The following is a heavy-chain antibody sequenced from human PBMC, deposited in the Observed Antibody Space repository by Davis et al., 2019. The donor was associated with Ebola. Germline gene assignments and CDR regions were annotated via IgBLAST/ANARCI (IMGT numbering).Heavy chain of an antibody. D-gene: IGHD3-3*01. CDR1: GFAFSSYG. Sequence: PGGSLRLSCAASGFAFSSYGMHWVRQAPGKGLEWVAVISYDGSNKYYADSVKGRFTISRDNSNNTLYLQMNSLRAEDTAVYYCAKDLTFWRGCMDVWGQGTTVTVSS. J-gene: IGHJ6*02. V-gene: IGHV3-30*18. CDR3: AKDLTFWRGCMDV. CDR2: ISYDGSNK.